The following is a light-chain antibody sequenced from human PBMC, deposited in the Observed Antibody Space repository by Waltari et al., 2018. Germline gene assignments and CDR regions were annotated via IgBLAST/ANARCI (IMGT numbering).Light chain of an antibody. J-gene: IGLJ2*01. CDR2: DVS. Sequence: SALTQPASVSGSPGQSIPISCTGFSADIGDYNSVHWYQQHPGHAPKIILYDVSNRPSGVSNRFSGSKSGNPASLTISGLLAEDEATYYCSSYTTSSHVVFGGGTKLTVL. V-gene: IGLV2-14*03. CDR3: SSYTTSSHVV. CDR1: SADIGDYNS.